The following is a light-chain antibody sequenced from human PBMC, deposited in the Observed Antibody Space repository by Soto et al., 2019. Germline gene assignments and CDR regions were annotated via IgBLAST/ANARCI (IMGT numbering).Light chain of an antibody. J-gene: IGKJ5*01. V-gene: IGKV3-20*01. Sequence: ENVVNQSPGTLSLSPGERATLSCRASQSVSSSYLAWYQQKPGQAPRLLIYGASSRATGIPDRFSGSGSGTDFTLTISRLEPEDFAVYYCQQYGSSPLITFGQGTRLE. CDR2: GAS. CDR1: QSVSSSY. CDR3: QQYGSSPLIT.